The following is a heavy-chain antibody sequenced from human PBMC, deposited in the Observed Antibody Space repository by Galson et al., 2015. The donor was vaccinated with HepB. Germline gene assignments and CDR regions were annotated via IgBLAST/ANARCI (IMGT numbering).Heavy chain of an antibody. CDR1: GFTFSSYA. Sequence: SLRLSCAASGFTFSSYAMHWVRQAQGKGLEWVAVISYDGSNKYYADSVKGRFTISRDNSKNTLYLQMNSLRAEDTAVYYCARQLIVAMDYWGQGTLVTVSS. J-gene: IGHJ4*02. V-gene: IGHV3-30-3*01. CDR3: ARQLIVAMDY. CDR2: ISYDGSNK. D-gene: IGHD5-12*01.